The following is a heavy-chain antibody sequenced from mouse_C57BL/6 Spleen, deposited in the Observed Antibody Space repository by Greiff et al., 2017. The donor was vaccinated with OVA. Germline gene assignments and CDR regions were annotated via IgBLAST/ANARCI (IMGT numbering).Heavy chain of an antibody. D-gene: IGHD3-2*02. CDR1: GYAFSSSW. Sequence: QVQLQQSGPELVKPGASVKISCKASGYAFSSSWMNWVKQRPGKGLEWIGRIYPGDGDTNYNGKFKGKATLTADKSSSTAYMQLSSLTSEDSAVYFCAQTAQEEDYWGQGTTLTVSS. V-gene: IGHV1-82*01. CDR2: IYPGDGDT. J-gene: IGHJ2*01. CDR3: AQTAQEEDY.